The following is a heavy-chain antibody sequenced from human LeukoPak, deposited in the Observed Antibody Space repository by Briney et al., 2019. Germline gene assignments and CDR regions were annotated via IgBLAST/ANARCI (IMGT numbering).Heavy chain of an antibody. CDR1: RFTFSSYS. CDR3: ARGGETLYGSGTDY. J-gene: IGHJ4*02. Sequence: PGGSLRLSCAASRFTFSSYSMNWVRQAPGKGLEWVSSISSSSSYIFYADSVKGRFTISRDNAKNSLYLQMNSLRADDTAVYYCARGGETLYGSGTDYWGQGTLVTVSS. D-gene: IGHD3-10*01. CDR2: ISSSSSYI. V-gene: IGHV3-21*01.